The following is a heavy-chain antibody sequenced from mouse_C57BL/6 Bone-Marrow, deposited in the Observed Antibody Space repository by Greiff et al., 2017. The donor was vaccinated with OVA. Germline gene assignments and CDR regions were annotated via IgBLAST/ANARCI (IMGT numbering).Heavy chain of an antibody. CDR2: FHPYNDDT. V-gene: IGHV1-47*01. CDR3: ARGGYYGYPWFAY. Sequence: VMLVESGAELVKPGASVKMSCKASGYTFTTYPIEWMKQNHGKSLEWIGNFHPYNDDTKYNEKFKGKATLTVEKSSSTVYLELSRLTSDDSAVYYCARGGYYGYPWFAYWGQGTLVTVSA. J-gene: IGHJ3*01. CDR1: GYTFTTYP. D-gene: IGHD2-2*01.